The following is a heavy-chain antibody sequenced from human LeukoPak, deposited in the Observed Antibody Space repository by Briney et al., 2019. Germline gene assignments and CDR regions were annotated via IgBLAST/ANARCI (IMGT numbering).Heavy chain of an antibody. CDR3: ARRRYYDGSGLE. V-gene: IGHV4-39*01. J-gene: IGHJ1*01. CDR2: IYYSGRT. CDR1: GDSVSRSDSY. Sequence: PSETLSLTCSVSGDSVSRSDSYWDWIRQPPGKGLEWIGTIYYSGRTYYSPSLKSRVTMSVDPSNNQFPLNLRSVTAADTALYYCARRRYYDGSGLEWGQGTLLSVSS. D-gene: IGHD3-22*01.